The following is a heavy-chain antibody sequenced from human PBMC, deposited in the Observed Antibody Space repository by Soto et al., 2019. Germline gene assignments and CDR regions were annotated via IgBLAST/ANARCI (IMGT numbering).Heavy chain of an antibody. CDR1: GFTFSSYA. V-gene: IGHV3-64D*08. J-gene: IGHJ6*02. CDR3: VKDPRSYYYGMDV. Sequence: GGSLRLSCAASGFTFSSYAMHWVRQATGKGLEYVSAISSNGGSTYYADSVKGRFTISRDNSKNTLYLQMSSLRAEDTAVYYCVKDPRSYYYGMDVWGQGTTVTVSS. CDR2: ISSNGGST.